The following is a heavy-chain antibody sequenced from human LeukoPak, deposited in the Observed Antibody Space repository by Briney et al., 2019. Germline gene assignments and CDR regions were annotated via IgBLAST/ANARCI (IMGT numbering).Heavy chain of an antibody. Sequence: SETLSLTCTVSGGSVSGTYYWSWIRQPPGTGLEWIAYIYHTGSTDSNPSLRSRVTISLDTSKNQFSLKLNSVTAADTAVYYCARRWVYDKRAFDAWGQGALVTVSS. CDR3: ARRWVYDKRAFDA. J-gene: IGHJ3*01. CDR1: GGSVSGTYY. D-gene: IGHD3-16*01. V-gene: IGHV4-61*01. CDR2: IYHTGST.